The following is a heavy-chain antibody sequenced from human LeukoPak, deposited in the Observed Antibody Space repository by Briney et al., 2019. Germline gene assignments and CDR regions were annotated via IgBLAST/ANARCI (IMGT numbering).Heavy chain of an antibody. D-gene: IGHD3-9*01. J-gene: IGHJ4*02. Sequence: GGSLRLSCAASGFTFSIYAMSWVRQAPGKGLEWVSAISGSGGTAYYADSVKGRFTISRDNSKNTLYLQMNSLRAEDTAVYYCATESRVRYFDWLLDYFDYWGQGTLVTVSS. CDR2: ISGSGGTA. V-gene: IGHV3-23*01. CDR1: GFTFSIYA. CDR3: ATESRVRYFDWLLDYFDY.